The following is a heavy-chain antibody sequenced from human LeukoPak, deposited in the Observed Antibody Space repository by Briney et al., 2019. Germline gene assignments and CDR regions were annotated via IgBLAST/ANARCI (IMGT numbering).Heavy chain of an antibody. D-gene: IGHD6-19*01. CDR2: ISYDGSNE. J-gene: IGHJ4*02. CDR3: ANLAVAGRFDY. V-gene: IGHV3-30*18. Sequence: WGSLRLSCAASGFTFSSYGMHWVRQAPGKGLEWVAVISYDGSNEYYADSVKGRFTISRDNSKNTLYLQMNSLRAEDTAVYYCANLAVAGRFDYWGQGTLVTVSS. CDR1: GFTFSSYG.